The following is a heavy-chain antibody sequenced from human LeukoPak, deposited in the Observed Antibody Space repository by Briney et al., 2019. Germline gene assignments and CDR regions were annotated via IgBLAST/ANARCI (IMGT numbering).Heavy chain of an antibody. D-gene: IGHD6-19*01. V-gene: IGHV3-21*01. CDR3: AREVYSSGWYEH. Sequence: GGSLRLSCAASGLTFSNYNMNWVRQAPGKGLEWVSYISTSSSYIYYADSVKGRFTISRDNAKNSLYLQMNSLRAEDTAVYYCAREVYSSGWYEHWGQGTLVTVSS. CDR2: ISTSSSYI. J-gene: IGHJ5*02. CDR1: GLTFSNYN.